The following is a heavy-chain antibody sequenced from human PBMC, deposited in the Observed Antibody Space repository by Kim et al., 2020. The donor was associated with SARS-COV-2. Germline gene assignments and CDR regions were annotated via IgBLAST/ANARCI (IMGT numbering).Heavy chain of an antibody. CDR2: IYYGGTTT. J-gene: IGHJ3*01. CDR3: ARDPPGPDYAFDL. V-gene: IGHV4-59*11. Sequence: SETLSLTCTVSGDSISHRHWSWIRQPPGKGLEWIGRIYYGGTTTNYTPPLKRRVTISVDSSKNHFSLNLSSVTAAATAVYYCARDPPGPDYAFDLWGLGTRVPVSS. CDR1: GDSISHRH.